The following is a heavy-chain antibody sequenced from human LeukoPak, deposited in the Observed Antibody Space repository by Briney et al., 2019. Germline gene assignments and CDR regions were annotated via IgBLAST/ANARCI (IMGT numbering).Heavy chain of an antibody. CDR2: INPKSGST. CDR3: ARAGFWSSWYYFDY. Sequence: AAVKVSCKASGYTFTDYYMHWVRQAPGQGPEWMGWINPKSGSTYCAQKFQGRVTLTRDTSISTAYMELSGLTYDDTAVYYCARAGFWSSWYYFDYWGQGTLVTVS. V-gene: IGHV1-2*02. D-gene: IGHD3-3*01. CDR1: GYTFTDYY. J-gene: IGHJ4*02.